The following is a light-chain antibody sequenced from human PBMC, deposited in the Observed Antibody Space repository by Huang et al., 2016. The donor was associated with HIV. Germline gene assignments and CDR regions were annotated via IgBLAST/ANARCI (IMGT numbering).Light chain of an antibody. J-gene: IGKJ3*01. CDR2: LGS. CDR3: MQVLQSPFT. Sequence: VMTQSPLSLPVTPGESASISCRSSRSLLHSDGHNYLAWYLQRPGQSPQLLIFLGSNRASGVPDRISGSGSGTDFTLKITRVEAEDVGVYFCMQVLQSPFTFGPGTKVDIK. V-gene: IGKV2-28*01. CDR1: RSLLHSDGHNY.